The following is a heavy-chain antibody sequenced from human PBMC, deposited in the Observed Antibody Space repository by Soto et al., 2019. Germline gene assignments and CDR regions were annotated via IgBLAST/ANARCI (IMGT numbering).Heavy chain of an antibody. CDR3: AKDNDYYDSSGYYPF. J-gene: IGHJ4*02. CDR1: GFTFSNAW. Sequence: PGGSLRLSCAASGFTFSNAWMSWVRQAPGKGLEWVGRIKSKTDGGTTDYAAPVKGRFTISRDDSKNTLYLQMNSLRAEDTAVYYCAKDNDYYDSSGYYPFWGQGTLVTVSS. V-gene: IGHV3-15*01. D-gene: IGHD3-22*01. CDR2: IKSKTDGGTT.